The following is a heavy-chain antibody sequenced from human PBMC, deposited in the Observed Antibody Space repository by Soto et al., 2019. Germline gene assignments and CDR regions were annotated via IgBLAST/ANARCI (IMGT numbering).Heavy chain of an antibody. CDR1: GFSFSSYW. CDR2: IKQDGSEK. V-gene: IGHV3-7*04. D-gene: IGHD3-10*01. CDR3: ARGAGSYFRRVVGAFDI. J-gene: IGHJ3*02. Sequence: GGSLRLSCAASGFSFSSYWMTWVRQAPGKGLEWVANIKQDGSEKFYVDSVKGRFTISRDNAENSLYLQMNSLRAEDTAVYYCARGAGSYFRRVVGAFDIWGQGTMVTVSS.